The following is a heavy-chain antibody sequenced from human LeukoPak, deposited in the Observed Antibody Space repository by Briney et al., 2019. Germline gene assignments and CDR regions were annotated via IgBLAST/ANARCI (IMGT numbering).Heavy chain of an antibody. Sequence: SQTLSLTCAISGDSVSNNSGAWSWIRQSPWRGLEWLGRTYYRSKWYNDYAVSVKSRITINADTSKNQFSLQLSSVTPEDTAMYYCVRGSWFDPWGQGTLVTVSS. CDR3: VRGSWFDP. V-gene: IGHV6-1*01. CDR1: GDSVSNNSGA. CDR2: TYYRSKWYN. D-gene: IGHD3-10*01. J-gene: IGHJ5*02.